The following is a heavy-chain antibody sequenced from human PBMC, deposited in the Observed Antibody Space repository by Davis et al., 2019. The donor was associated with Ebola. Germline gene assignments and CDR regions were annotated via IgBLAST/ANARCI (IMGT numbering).Heavy chain of an antibody. V-gene: IGHV3-23*01. J-gene: IGHJ5*02. CDR2: ISVRSIT. Sequence: PGGCLRLSRAASGFIFSSYAMSWVRQAPGKGLEWVSSISVRSITYHADSVKGRFTISRDNSKNTLYLQMNSLRAEDTAVYYCAKVHPPTTVTTGWFDPWGQGTLVTVSS. D-gene: IGHD4-17*01. CDR3: AKVHPPTTVTTGWFDP. CDR1: GFIFSSYA.